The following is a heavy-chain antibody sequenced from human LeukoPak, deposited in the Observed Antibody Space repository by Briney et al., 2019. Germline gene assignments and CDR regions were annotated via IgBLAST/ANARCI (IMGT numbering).Heavy chain of an antibody. CDR2: INHDGSST. CDR1: GFPFTTFW. V-gene: IGHV3-74*01. CDR3: ARGGSSWYEGVFDY. Sequence: GSLRLSCATSGFPFTTFWMHWVRQAPGKGLVWVSRINHDGSSTNYADSVKGRFTISRDNAKNTVYLQMNSLRAEDTAVYYCARGGSSWYEGVFDYWGQGTLVTVSS. J-gene: IGHJ4*02. D-gene: IGHD6-13*01.